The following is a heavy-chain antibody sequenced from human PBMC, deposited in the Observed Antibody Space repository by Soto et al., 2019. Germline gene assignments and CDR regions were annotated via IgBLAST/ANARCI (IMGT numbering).Heavy chain of an antibody. D-gene: IGHD3-10*01. CDR1: GFTFSDYY. CDR3: ASKTNITMARGPWGY. CDR2: ISSSGSTI. V-gene: IGHV3-11*01. Sequence: PVGSLRLSCAASGFTFSDYYMSWIRQAPGKGLEWVSYISSSGSTIYYADSVKGRFTISRDNAKNSLYLQMNSLRAEDTAVYYCASKTNITMARGPWGYWGQGTLVTVSS. J-gene: IGHJ4*02.